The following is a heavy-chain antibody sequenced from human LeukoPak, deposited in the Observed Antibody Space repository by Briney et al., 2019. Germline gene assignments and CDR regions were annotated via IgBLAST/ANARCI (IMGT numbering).Heavy chain of an antibody. D-gene: IGHD4-17*01. Sequence: SEILSLTCTVSGGSISSGDNYWSWIRQPPGKGLEWIGYIYYSGSTYYNPSLKSRVTISVDTSKNQFSLKLRSVTAADTAVYYCARDGSVTTNWFDPWGQGTLVTVSS. CDR2: IYYSGST. V-gene: IGHV4-30-4*01. J-gene: IGHJ5*02. CDR1: GGSISSGDNY. CDR3: ARDGSVTTNWFDP.